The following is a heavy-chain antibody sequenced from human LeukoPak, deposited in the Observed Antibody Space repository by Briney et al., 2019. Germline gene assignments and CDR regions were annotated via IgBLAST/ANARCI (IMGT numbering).Heavy chain of an antibody. D-gene: IGHD3-10*01. J-gene: IGHJ5*02. CDR1: GGSISSSSYY. CDR2: IYYSGST. Sequence: SETLSLTCTVSGGSISSSSYYWGWIRQPPGKGLEWIGSIYYSGSTYYNPSLKSRVTISVDTSKNQFSLKLSSVTAADTAVYYCARGGDLITMVRGVFIPGWFDPWGQGTLVTVSS. V-gene: IGHV4-39*07. CDR3: ARGGDLITMVRGVFIPGWFDP.